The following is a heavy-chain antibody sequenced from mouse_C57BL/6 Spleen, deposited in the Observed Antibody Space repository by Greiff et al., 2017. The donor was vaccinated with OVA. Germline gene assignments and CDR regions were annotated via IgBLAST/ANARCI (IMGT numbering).Heavy chain of an antibody. CDR1: GFTFSSYA. CDR2: ISDGGSYT. V-gene: IGHV5-4*01. CDR3: ARDFSYYGIPFAY. D-gene: IGHD1-1*01. J-gene: IGHJ3*01. Sequence: EVKLQESGGGLVKPGGSLKLSCAASGFTFSSYAMSWVRQTPEKRLEWVATISDGGSYTYYPDNVKGRFTISRDNAKNNLYLQMSHLKSEDTAMYYCARDFSYYGIPFAYWGQGTLVTVSA.